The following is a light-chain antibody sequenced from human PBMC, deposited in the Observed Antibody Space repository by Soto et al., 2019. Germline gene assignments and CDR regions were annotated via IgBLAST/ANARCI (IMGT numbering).Light chain of an antibody. CDR2: DAS. CDR1: QSVSGK. V-gene: IGKV3-15*01. CDR3: QQSNNWPWT. J-gene: IGKJ1*01. Sequence: EIVLSHSPSTLSVSAGERSSLSPGARQSVSGKLAWYQQKPGQAPRLLIYDASTRATGIPARFSGSGSGTEFTLTISSLQSEDFAVYYCQQSNNWPWTFGQGTKVDIK.